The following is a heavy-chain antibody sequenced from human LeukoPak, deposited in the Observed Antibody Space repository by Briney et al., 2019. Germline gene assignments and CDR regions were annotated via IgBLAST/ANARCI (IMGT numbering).Heavy chain of an antibody. CDR3: ARDTYYYDSSGYYYREYMDV. Sequence: SETLSLTCTVSGGSISSYYWSWIRQPPGKGLEWIGYIYYSGSTNYNPSLKSRVTISVDTSRNQFSLKLSSVTAADTAVYYCARDTYYYDSSGYYYREYMDVWGEGTTVTVSS. J-gene: IGHJ6*03. D-gene: IGHD3-22*01. V-gene: IGHV4-59*01. CDR1: GGSISSYY. CDR2: IYYSGST.